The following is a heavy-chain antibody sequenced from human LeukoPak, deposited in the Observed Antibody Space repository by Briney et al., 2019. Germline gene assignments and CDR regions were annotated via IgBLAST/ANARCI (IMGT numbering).Heavy chain of an antibody. V-gene: IGHV1-69*13. D-gene: IGHD6-19*01. CDR2: IIPIFGTA. Sequence: SVKVSCKDCVGTFSSYAISGVRQAPGQGLEWMGGIIPIFGTANYAQKFQGRVTITADESTSTAYMDPSSLISEDTAVYYCARVLGWTYYFDYSGQGTPVTASS. J-gene: IGHJ4*02. CDR1: VGTFSSYA. CDR3: ARVLGWTYYFDY.